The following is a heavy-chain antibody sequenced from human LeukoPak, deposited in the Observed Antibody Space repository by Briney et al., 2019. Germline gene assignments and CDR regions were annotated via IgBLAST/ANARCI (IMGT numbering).Heavy chain of an antibody. Sequence: SETLSLTCTVSGGSISNYYWSWIRQPPGKGLEWIGYIYYSGSTNYNPSLRSRVTISVDTSKNQFSLKLSSVTAADTAVYYCARDIQLWLRGDYYYYMDVWGKGTTVTVSS. CDR2: IYYSGST. J-gene: IGHJ6*03. D-gene: IGHD5-18*01. V-gene: IGHV4-59*01. CDR1: GGSISNYY. CDR3: ARDIQLWLRGDYYYYMDV.